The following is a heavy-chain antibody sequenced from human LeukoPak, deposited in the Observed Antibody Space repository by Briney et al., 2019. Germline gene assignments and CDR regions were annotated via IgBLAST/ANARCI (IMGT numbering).Heavy chain of an antibody. CDR1: GFTFSGSA. J-gene: IGHJ4*02. D-gene: IGHD3-22*01. CDR2: IRSKANSYAT. V-gene: IGHV3-73*01. CDR3: TSITMIVVAT. Sequence: GGSLRLSCAASGFTFSGSAMHWVRQASGKGLEWVGRIRSKANSYATAYAASVKGRFTVSRDDSKNTAYLQMNSLKTEDTAVYYCTSITMIVVATGGQGTLVTVSS.